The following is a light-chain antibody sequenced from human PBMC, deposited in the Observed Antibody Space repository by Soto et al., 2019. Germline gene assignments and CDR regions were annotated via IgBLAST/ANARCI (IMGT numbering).Light chain of an antibody. J-gene: IGKJ5*01. Sequence: EIVLPQSPGTLSLSPWERATLSCRASQSVSASYLAWYQQKPGQAPRLLIYGASTRVTGIPARFSGSGSGTEFTLTISSLQSEDFAVYYCQQYNTWRSISFAQGTRLAIK. CDR3: QQYNTWRSIS. CDR1: QSVSASY. V-gene: IGKV3D-15*01. CDR2: GAS.